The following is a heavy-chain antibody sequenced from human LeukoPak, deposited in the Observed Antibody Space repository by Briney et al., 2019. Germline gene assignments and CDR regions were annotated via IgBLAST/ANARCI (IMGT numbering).Heavy chain of an antibody. J-gene: IGHJ4*02. CDR1: GFSLSTSGVG. CDR2: SYWDDDK. D-gene: IGHD6-25*01. CDR3: AHRRYSSGDIFDY. Sequence: SGPTLVDPTQPLTLTCTFSGFSLSTSGVGVGWIRQPPVKALECVALSYWDDDKRYSPSLKTRLSITKHTSKNQVVLTMTNIDPVDTATYYCAHRRYSSGDIFDYWGQGTLVTVSS. V-gene: IGHV2-5*02.